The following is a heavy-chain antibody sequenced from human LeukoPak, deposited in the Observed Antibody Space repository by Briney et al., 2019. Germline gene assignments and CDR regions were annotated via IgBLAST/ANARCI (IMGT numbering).Heavy chain of an antibody. D-gene: IGHD2-21*02. Sequence: SETLSLTCAVYGGSFSGYYWTWIRQPPGKGLEWIGEINHSGSTNYNPSLKSRVTISVDASKNQFSLKLSSVTAADTAVYYCAAVTAIDYDAFDIWGQGTMVTVSS. CDR1: GGSFSGYY. V-gene: IGHV4-34*01. CDR2: INHSGST. J-gene: IGHJ3*02. CDR3: AAVTAIDYDAFDI.